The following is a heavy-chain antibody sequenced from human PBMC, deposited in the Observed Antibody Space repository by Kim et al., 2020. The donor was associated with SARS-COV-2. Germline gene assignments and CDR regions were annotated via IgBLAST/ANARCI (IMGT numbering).Heavy chain of an antibody. CDR1: GFTFSSYA. CDR3: AKDIRYSSSWYGDY. J-gene: IGHJ4*02. Sequence: GGSLRLSCAASGFTFSSYAMSWVRQAPGKGLEWVSAISGSGGSTYYADSVKGRFTISRDNSKNTLYLQTNSLRAEDTAVYYCAKDIRYSSSWYGDYWGQGTLVTVSS. CDR2: ISGSGGST. V-gene: IGHV3-23*01. D-gene: IGHD6-13*01.